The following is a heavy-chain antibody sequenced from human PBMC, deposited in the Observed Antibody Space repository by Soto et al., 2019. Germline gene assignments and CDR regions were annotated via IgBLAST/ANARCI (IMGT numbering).Heavy chain of an antibody. CDR2: INGGSGNT. CDR3: ARVPPWGNSAGDYYIQHYDS. D-gene: IGHD3-10*01. J-gene: IGHJ4*02. Sequence: ASVKVSCKSSGFTFTSYAIHWLRQAPGQRPQWMGWINGGSGNTKYSQDFQGRVTFTRDTFATTAYLELSSLRSEDTAVYYCARVPPWGNSAGDYYIQHYDSWGQGTPVTVSS. V-gene: IGHV1-3*01. CDR1: GFTFTSYA.